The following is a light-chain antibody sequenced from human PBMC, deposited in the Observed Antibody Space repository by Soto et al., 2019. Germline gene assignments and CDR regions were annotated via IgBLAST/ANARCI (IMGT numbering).Light chain of an antibody. V-gene: IGKV3-15*01. CDR1: QSVSSN. CDR2: GAS. J-gene: IGKJ1*01. CDR3: HQYNSWLT. Sequence: IVMTQSPANLSVSPGERATLSCRASQSVSSNLAWYQQKAGQPPRLLIHGASTRATGTPARFSGSGSGTEFTLTIYSLQSEDSAVYYCHQYNSWLTFGQGTKVEIK.